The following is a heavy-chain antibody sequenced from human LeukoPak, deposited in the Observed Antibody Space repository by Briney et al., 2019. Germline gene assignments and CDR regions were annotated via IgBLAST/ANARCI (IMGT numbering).Heavy chain of an antibody. D-gene: IGHD2-2*03. Sequence: GASVKVSCKASGGTFSIYTISWVRQAPGQGLEWMGRIIPIRGIANYAQKFQGRDTITADKSMSTAYIELSSLRSEDTAVYCCTRVMGGYCSSTSCRFDYWGQGTLVTVSS. V-gene: IGHV1-69*02. CDR2: IIPIRGIA. CDR1: GGTFSIYT. CDR3: TRVMGGYCSSTSCRFDY. J-gene: IGHJ4*02.